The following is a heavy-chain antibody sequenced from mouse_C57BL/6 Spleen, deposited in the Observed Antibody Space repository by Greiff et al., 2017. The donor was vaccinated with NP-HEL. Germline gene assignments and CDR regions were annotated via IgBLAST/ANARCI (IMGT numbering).Heavy chain of an antibody. CDR2: IDPSDSYT. J-gene: IGHJ1*03. CDR3: ARRNYNNYAYFDG. V-gene: IGHV1-69*01. CDR1: GYTFTSYW. Sequence: QVQLQQPGAELVMPGASVKLSCKASGYTFTSYWMHWVKQRPGQGLEWIGEIDPSDSYTNYNQKFKGKSTLTVDKSSSTAYMQLSSLTSEDSAVDYCARRNYNNYAYFDGWGTGTTVTVSS. D-gene: IGHD2-5*01.